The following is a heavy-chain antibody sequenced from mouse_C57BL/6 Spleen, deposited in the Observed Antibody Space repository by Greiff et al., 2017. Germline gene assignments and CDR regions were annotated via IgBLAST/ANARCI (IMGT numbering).Heavy chain of an antibody. D-gene: IGHD2-3*01. J-gene: IGHJ4*01. Sequence: VQLQESGAELARPGASVKLSCKASGYTFTSYGISWVKQRTGQGLEWIGEIYPRSGNTYYNEKFKGKATLTADKSSSTAYMELRSLTSEDSAVYFCAGGYDGYSYYAMDDWGQGTSVTVSS. CDR1: GYTFTSYG. CDR3: AGGYDGYSYYAMDD. V-gene: IGHV1-81*01. CDR2: IYPRSGNT.